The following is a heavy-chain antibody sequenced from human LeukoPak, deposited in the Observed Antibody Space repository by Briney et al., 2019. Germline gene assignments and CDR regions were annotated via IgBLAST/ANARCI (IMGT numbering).Heavy chain of an antibody. V-gene: IGHV3-53*01. J-gene: IGHJ3*02. D-gene: IGHD3-22*01. CDR2: IYSGGST. CDR1: GFTVSSNY. CDR3: ARAGITMIVPEGAFDI. Sequence: GGSLRLSCAACGFTVSSNYMSWVRQAPGKGLEWVSVIYSGGSTYYADSVKGRFTISRDNSKNTLYLQMNSLRAEDTAVYYCARAGITMIVPEGAFDIWGQGTMVTVSS.